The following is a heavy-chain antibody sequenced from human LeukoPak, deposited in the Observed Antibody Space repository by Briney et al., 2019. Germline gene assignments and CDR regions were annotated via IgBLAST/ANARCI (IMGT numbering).Heavy chain of an antibody. CDR3: ARDALTCTTTACSDYLDF. V-gene: IGHV4-59*12. J-gene: IGHJ4*02. D-gene: IGHD1-14*01. CDR2: IYHTGET. Sequence: PSETLSLTCTVSGGPINNYYWTWIRQSPGKGLEYIGYIYHTGETDYNPSLKSRVTISLDSLKKQFSLKMTSMTAADTAVYYCARDALTCTTTACSDYLDFWGQGTPVTVSS. CDR1: GGPINNYY.